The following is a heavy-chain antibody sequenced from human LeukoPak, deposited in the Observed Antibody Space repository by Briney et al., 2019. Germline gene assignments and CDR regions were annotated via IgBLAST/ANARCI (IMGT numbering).Heavy chain of an antibody. Sequence: GASVKVSCKVSGYTLTELSMHWVRQAPGQGLEWMGGIIPIFGTASYAQKFQGRVTITADESTSTAYMELSSLRSEDTAVYYCAGGGIVVVPVERWFDPWGQGTLVTVSS. CDR1: GYTLTELS. V-gene: IGHV1-69*13. J-gene: IGHJ5*02. CDR3: AGGGIVVVPVERWFDP. CDR2: IIPIFGTA. D-gene: IGHD2-2*01.